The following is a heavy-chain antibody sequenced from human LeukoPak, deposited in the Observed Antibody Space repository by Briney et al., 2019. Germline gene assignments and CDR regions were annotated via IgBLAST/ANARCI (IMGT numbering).Heavy chain of an antibody. J-gene: IGHJ3*02. CDR3: ARDNEGGVSAFDI. D-gene: IGHD3-16*01. V-gene: IGHV4-38-2*02. Sequence: SETLSLTCTVSGYSISSGYYWGWIRQPPGKGLEWIGSIYHSGRTFYNPSLKSRVTISVDTSKNQFSLKLSSVTAADTAVYYCARDNEGGVSAFDIWGQGTMVTVSS. CDR2: IYHSGRT. CDR1: GYSISSGYY.